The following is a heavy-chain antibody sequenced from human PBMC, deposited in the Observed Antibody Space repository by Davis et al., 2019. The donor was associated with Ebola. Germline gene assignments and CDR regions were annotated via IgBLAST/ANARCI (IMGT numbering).Heavy chain of an antibody. J-gene: IGHJ6*02. CDR2: IRSKAYGGTT. D-gene: IGHD2-2*01. CDR1: GFTFGDYA. Sequence: GESLKISCTASGFTFGDYAMSWFRQAPGKGLEWVGFIRSKAYGGTTEYAASVKGRFTISRDDSKSIAYLQMNSLKTEDTAVYYCTRDQDIVVVPAAYPSYYYYYGMDVWGQGTTVTVSS. V-gene: IGHV3-49*03. CDR3: TRDQDIVVVPAAYPSYYYYYGMDV.